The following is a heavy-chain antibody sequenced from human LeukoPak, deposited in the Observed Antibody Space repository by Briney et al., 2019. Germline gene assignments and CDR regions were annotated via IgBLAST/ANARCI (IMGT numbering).Heavy chain of an antibody. D-gene: IGHD6-6*01. CDR2: IIPIFGTA. CDR1: GGTFSSYA. Sequence: GASVKVSCKASGGTFSSYAISWVRQAPGQGLEWMGGIIPIFGTANYAQKFQGRVTITTDESTSTAYMELSSLRSEDTAVYYCARDGVGSSSPFDYWGQGTLVTVSS. J-gene: IGHJ4*02. V-gene: IGHV1-69*05. CDR3: ARDGVGSSSPFDY.